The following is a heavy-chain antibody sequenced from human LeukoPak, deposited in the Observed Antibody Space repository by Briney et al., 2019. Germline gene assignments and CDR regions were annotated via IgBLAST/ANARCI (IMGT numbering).Heavy chain of an antibody. CDR2: INHSGST. CDR1: GGSFSGYY. V-gene: IGHV4-34*01. CDR3: ARPVPSRLGWFDP. D-gene: IGHD1-1*01. J-gene: IGHJ5*02. Sequence: SETLSLTCAVYGGSFSGYYWSWIRQPPGKGLEWIGEINHSGSTNYNPSLKSRVTISVDTSKNQFSLKLSSVTAADTAVYYCARPVPSRLGWFDPWGQGTLVTVSS.